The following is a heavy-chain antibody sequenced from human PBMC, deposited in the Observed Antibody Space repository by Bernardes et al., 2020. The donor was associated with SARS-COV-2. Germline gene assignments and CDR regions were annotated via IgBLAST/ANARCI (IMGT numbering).Heavy chain of an antibody. CDR2: IKGDGSLR. Sequence: GGSLRLSCAASGFTFSSYWMSWVRQAPGKGLEWVANIKGDGSLRSSVDSVRGRFTISRDNAKNLLYLQMNSLGAEDTAVYYCARIDEETGRDYWGQGTLVTVSS. CDR1: GFTFSSYW. D-gene: IGHD1-26*01. V-gene: IGHV3-7*01. CDR3: ARIDEETGRDY. J-gene: IGHJ4*02.